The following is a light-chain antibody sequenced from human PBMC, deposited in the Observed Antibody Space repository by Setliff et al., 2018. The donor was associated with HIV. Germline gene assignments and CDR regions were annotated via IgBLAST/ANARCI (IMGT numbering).Light chain of an antibody. J-gene: IGLJ1*01. CDR3: CSNTGSNTYV. V-gene: IGLV2-23*01. CDR2: QAS. CDR1: SGDVGRYNL. Sequence: LAQPASVSRSPGQSITISCTGTSGDVGRYNLVSWYQQQPGKPPKLMIYQASKRPSGVSNRFSGSKSGNTASLTISGLQAEDEADYYCCSNTGSNTYVFGTGTKVTVL.